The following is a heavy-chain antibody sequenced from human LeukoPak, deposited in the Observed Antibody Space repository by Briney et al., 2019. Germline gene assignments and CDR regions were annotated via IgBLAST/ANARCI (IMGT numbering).Heavy chain of an antibody. V-gene: IGHV3-21*01. Sequence: GGSLRLSYAAFGFTFGDYSLTWVRQAPGKGLEWVSSISTGGLYIYYADSLRGRFTTFRDNAKNSLLLQMAGLRAEDTALYYCARASDFYDGSGSHYLDLWGQGTRVIVSS. CDR3: ARASDFYDGSGSHYLDL. D-gene: IGHD3-22*01. J-gene: IGHJ5*02. CDR1: GFTFGDYS. CDR2: ISTGGLYI.